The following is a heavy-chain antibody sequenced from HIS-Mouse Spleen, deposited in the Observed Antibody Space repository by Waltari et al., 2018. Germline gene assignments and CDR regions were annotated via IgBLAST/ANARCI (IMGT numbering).Heavy chain of an antibody. J-gene: IGHJ4*02. CDR2: INHSGST. CDR3: ARRRIGYYFDY. V-gene: IGHV4-34*01. D-gene: IGHD3-10*01. Sequence: QVPLQQWGAGLLKPSETLSLTCAVYGRSFSGYYWSWIRQPPGKGLEWIGEINHSGSTNYNPSLKSRVTISVDTSKNQFSLKLSSVTAADTAVYYCARRRIGYYFDYWGQGTLVTVSS. CDR1: GRSFSGYY.